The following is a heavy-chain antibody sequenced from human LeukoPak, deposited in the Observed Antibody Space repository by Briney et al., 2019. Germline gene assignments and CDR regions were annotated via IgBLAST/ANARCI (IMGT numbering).Heavy chain of an antibody. CDR2: INPNSGGT. CDR3: ATCVVVPAAISDAFDI. V-gene: IGHV1-2*02. CDR1: GYTFTGYY. Sequence: ASVKVSCKASGYTFTGYYMHWVRQAPGQGLEWMGWINPNSGGTNYAQKFQGRVTMTRDTSISTACMELSRLRSDDTAVYYCATCVVVPAAISDAFDIWGQGTMVTVSS. J-gene: IGHJ3*02. D-gene: IGHD2-2*01.